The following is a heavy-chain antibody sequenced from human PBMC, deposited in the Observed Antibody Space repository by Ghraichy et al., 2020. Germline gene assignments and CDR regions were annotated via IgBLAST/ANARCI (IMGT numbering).Heavy chain of an antibody. V-gene: IGHV4-4*02. Sequence: TLSLTCAVSGGSISSSNWWSWVRQPPGKGLEWIGEIYHSGSTNYNPSLKSRVTISVDKSKNQFSLKLSSVTAADTAVYYCARDSPMEIFGVGTYYYYGMDVWGQGTTVTVSS. J-gene: IGHJ6*02. CDR1: GGSISSSNW. CDR2: IYHSGST. CDR3: ARDSPMEIFGVGTYYYYGMDV. D-gene: IGHD3-3*01.